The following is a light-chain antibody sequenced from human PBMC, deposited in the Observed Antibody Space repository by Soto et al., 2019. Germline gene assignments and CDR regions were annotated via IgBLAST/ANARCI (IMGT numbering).Light chain of an antibody. Sequence: QSALTQPDSVSGSPGQSITISCTGTSSDVGDYNYVSWYQQHPGKAPKLMIYEVSHRLSGVSNRFSGSKSGYTASLTISGLQDEDEADYYCSSYISNSIVVFGGGTMLTVL. CDR1: SSDVGDYNY. J-gene: IGLJ2*01. CDR2: EVS. CDR3: SSYISNSIVV. V-gene: IGLV2-14*01.